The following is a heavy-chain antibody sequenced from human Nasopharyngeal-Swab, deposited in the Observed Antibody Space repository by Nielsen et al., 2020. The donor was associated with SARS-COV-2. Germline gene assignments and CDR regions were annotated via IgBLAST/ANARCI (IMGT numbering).Heavy chain of an antibody. CDR2: IDWDDDK. CDR1: GFSLSTSGMC. Sequence: SGPTLAKPTQTLTLTCTFSGFSLSTSGMCVSWIRQPPGKALEWLALIDWDDDKYYSTSLKTRLTISKDTSKNQVVLTMTNMDPVDTATYYCARIMQVAATGDYFDYWGQGTLVTVSS. CDR3: ARIMQVAATGDYFDY. V-gene: IGHV2-70*01. J-gene: IGHJ4*02. D-gene: IGHD6-19*01.